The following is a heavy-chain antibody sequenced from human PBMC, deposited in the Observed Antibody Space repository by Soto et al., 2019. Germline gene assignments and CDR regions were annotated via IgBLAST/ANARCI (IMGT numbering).Heavy chain of an antibody. CDR3: ARVGQNYYGMDV. D-gene: IGHD3-3*01. CDR1: GYTFTTYV. J-gene: IGHJ6*02. CDR2: LNAGNDNT. Sequence: QVQLVQSGAEVKKPGASVKVSCKASGYTFTTYVMHWVRQAPGQRLEWMGWLNAGNDNTEYSQKLQGRVNITRDTSASTVYMELSSLSSEDTAVYYCARVGQNYYGMDVWGHGTTVTVSS. V-gene: IGHV1-3*01.